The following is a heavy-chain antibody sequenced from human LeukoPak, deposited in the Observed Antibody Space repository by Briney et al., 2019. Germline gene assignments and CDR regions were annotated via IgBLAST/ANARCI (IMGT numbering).Heavy chain of an antibody. CDR1: GDSVSSNSAA. Sequence: SQTLSLTCAISGDSVSSNSAAWNWIRQSPSRGLEWLGRTYYRSKWYNDYAVSVKGRITINPDTSKNQFPLQLNSVTPEDTAVYYCAYSRYSITWYLDYWGQGTLVTVSS. J-gene: IGHJ4*02. CDR2: TYYRSKWYN. V-gene: IGHV6-1*01. CDR3: AYSRYSITWYLDY. D-gene: IGHD6-13*01.